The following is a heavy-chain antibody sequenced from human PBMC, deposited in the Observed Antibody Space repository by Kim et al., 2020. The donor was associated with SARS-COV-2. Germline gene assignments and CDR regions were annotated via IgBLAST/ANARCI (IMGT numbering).Heavy chain of an antibody. CDR3: TTDFNWKHYYYYGMDV. D-gene: IGHD1-20*01. CDR1: GFTFSNAW. Sequence: GGSLRLSCAASGFTFSNAWMSWVRQAPGKGLEWVGRIKSKTDGGTTDYAAPVKGRFTISRDDSKNTLYLQMNSLKTEDTAVYYCTTDFNWKHYYYYGMDVWGQGTTVTVSS. CDR2: IKSKTDGGTT. V-gene: IGHV3-15*01. J-gene: IGHJ6*02.